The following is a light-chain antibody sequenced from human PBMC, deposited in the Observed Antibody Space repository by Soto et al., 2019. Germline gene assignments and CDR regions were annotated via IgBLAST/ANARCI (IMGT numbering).Light chain of an antibody. CDR1: SIDVGDNNY. Sequence: QSVLAQPASVSGSPGQSITISCSGSSIDVGDNNYVSWYQHHPGKAPKLIIYEVSNRPSGVSNRFSGSSSDNTASLTISGLLPDDEADYYCSSYTTSSTPSYVLGTGTKVTVL. CDR2: EVS. CDR3: SSYTTSSTPSYV. J-gene: IGLJ1*01. V-gene: IGLV2-14*01.